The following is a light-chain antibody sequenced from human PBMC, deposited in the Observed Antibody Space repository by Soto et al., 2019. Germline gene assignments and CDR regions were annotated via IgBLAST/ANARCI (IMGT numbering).Light chain of an antibody. Sequence: DIQMTQSPSTLSASVGDRVTITCRASQSISSWLAWYQKKPGKAPKLLIYDASSLESGVPSRFSGSGSGTEFTLTISSLQPDDFATYYCQKYNTYPYTFGQGTKLEIK. CDR3: QKYNTYPYT. J-gene: IGKJ2*01. CDR2: DAS. CDR1: QSISSW. V-gene: IGKV1-5*01.